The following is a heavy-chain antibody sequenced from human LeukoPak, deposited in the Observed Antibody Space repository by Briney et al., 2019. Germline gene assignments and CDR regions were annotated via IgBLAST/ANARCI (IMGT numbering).Heavy chain of an antibody. V-gene: IGHV4-59*08. Sequence: SETLSLTCSVSGGSISSYYWSWIRQPPGKGLEWIGYIYYSGSTNYNPSLKSRVTMSVDTSKNQFSLKLSSVTAADTAVYYCARHPHRIAAAGTRYYYYYMDVWGKGTTVTISS. CDR3: ARHPHRIAAAGTRYYYYYMDV. J-gene: IGHJ6*03. CDR1: GGSISSYY. D-gene: IGHD6-13*01. CDR2: IYYSGST.